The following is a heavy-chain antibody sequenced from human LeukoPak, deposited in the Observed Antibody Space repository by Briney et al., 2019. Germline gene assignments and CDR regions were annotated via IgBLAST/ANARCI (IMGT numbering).Heavy chain of an antibody. CDR3: ARYCSSTSCLRHGLVDY. D-gene: IGHD2-2*01. Sequence: GASVKVSCKASGYTFTSYGISWVRQAPGQGLEWMGWISAYNGNTNYAQKLQGRVTMTTDTSTSTAYMELRSLRSDDTAVYYCARYCSSTSCLRHGLVDYWGQGTLVTVSP. J-gene: IGHJ4*02. CDR2: ISAYNGNT. V-gene: IGHV1-18*01. CDR1: GYTFTSYG.